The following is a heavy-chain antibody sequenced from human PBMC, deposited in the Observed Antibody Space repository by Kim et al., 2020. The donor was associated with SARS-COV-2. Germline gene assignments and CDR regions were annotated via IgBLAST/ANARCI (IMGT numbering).Heavy chain of an antibody. V-gene: IGHV3-33*05. Sequence: GGSLRLSCAASGFTFSSYGMHWVRQAPGKGLEWVAVISYDGSNKYYADSVKGRFTISRDNSKNTLYLQMNSLRAEDTAVYYCARVQFPDYGDQSHYYYYGMDVWGQGTTVTVSS. D-gene: IGHD4-17*01. CDR2: ISYDGSNK. CDR3: ARVQFPDYGDQSHYYYYGMDV. J-gene: IGHJ6*02. CDR1: GFTFSSYG.